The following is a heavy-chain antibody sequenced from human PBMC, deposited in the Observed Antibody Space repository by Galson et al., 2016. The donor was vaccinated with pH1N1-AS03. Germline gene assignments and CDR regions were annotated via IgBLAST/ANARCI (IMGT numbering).Heavy chain of an antibody. CDR2: ITSSGGSGPTI. CDR1: GFTFSDYY. J-gene: IGHJ4*02. CDR3: ARGWYDIWTGYLVDPFDY. V-gene: IGHV3-11*01. D-gene: IGHD3-9*01. Sequence: SLRLSCAAPGFTFSDYYMSWIRQAPGKGLEWISCITSSGGSGPTIYYADSVKGRSTISRDNAKNSLYLQMNSLRADDTAVYYCARGWYDIWTGYLVDPFDYWGQGALVTVSS.